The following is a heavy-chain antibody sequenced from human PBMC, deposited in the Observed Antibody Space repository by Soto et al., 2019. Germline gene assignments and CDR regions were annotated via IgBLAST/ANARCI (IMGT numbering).Heavy chain of an antibody. V-gene: IGHV2-26*01. Sequence: QVTLKESGPVLVKPTETLTLTCTVSGFSLSNARMGVSWIRQPPGKALEWLAHIFSTDEKSYSTSLKSRLTISKDTSKSQVVLTMTNMDPVDTATYYCARIRAQQLAPFFDYWGQGTLVTVSS. CDR3: ARIRAQQLAPFFDY. J-gene: IGHJ4*02. CDR2: IFSTDEK. CDR1: GFSLSNARMG. D-gene: IGHD6-13*01.